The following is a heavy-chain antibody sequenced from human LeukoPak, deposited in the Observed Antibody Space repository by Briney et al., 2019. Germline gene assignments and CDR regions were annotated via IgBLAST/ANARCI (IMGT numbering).Heavy chain of an antibody. D-gene: IGHD1-26*01. Sequence: GGSLRLSCAASGFTFDDYAMHWVRQAPGKGLEWVSGISWNSGSIGYADSVKGRFTISRDNSKNTLYLQMNSLRAEDTAVYYCARRPSGSYYDYFDYWGQGTLVTVSS. J-gene: IGHJ4*02. CDR3: ARRPSGSYYDYFDY. V-gene: IGHV3-9*01. CDR2: ISWNSGSI. CDR1: GFTFDDYA.